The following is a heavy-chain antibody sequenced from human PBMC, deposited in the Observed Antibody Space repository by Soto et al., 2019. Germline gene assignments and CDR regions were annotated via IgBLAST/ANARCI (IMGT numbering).Heavy chain of an antibody. V-gene: IGHV3-74*01. CDR3: ARGDGDRYDGNGYLGRH. D-gene: IGHD3-22*01. Sequence: EVQLVESWGGLVQPGESLTLSCASSGFTFSSYWMHWVRQSPGRGLVFVSRIKSDGSGTYYADSVKGRLTIFRANAKNTLYRQMNSLRVEDTAVYFCARGDGDRYDGNGYLGRHWGQGTLVTVSS. J-gene: IGHJ4*02. CDR2: IKSDGSGT. CDR1: GFTFSSYW.